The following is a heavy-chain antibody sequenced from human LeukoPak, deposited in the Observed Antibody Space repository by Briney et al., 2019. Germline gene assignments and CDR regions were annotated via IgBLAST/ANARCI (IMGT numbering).Heavy chain of an antibody. CDR2: INHSGST. CDR1: GGSFGGYY. Sequence: PSETLSLTCAVYGGSFGGYYWSWIRQPPGKGLEWIGEINHSGSTNYNPSLKSRVTISVDTSKNQFSLKLSSVTAADTAVYYCARGRYYYDSSGYYPTHFDYWGQGTLVTVSS. CDR3: ARGRYYYDSSGYYPTHFDY. J-gene: IGHJ4*02. V-gene: IGHV4-34*01. D-gene: IGHD3-22*01.